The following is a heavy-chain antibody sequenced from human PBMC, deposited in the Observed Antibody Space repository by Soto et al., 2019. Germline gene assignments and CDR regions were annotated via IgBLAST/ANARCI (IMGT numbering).Heavy chain of an antibody. V-gene: IGHV4-61*05. D-gene: IGHD6-13*01. CDR1: GGSISSSSYY. CDR2: IYYSGST. CDR3: ARRYSSSFDY. Sequence: SETLSLTCTVSGGSISSSSYYWGWIRQPPGKGLEWIGYIYYSGSTNYNPSLKSRVTISVDTSKNQFSLKLSSVTAADTAVYYCARRYSSSFDYWGQGTLVTVSS. J-gene: IGHJ4*02.